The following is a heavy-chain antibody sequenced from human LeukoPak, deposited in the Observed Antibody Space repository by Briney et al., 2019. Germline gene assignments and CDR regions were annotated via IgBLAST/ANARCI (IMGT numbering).Heavy chain of an antibody. J-gene: IGHJ4*02. CDR2: IYPGDSDT. V-gene: IGHV5-51*01. D-gene: IGHD5-24*01. CDR3: ASRKKGMATAGFDY. CDR1: GSIFTSYW. Sequence: GASLQISCKGSGSIFTSYWSGWGRQLPGKGVEGMGIIYPGDSDTSYSPSFQGQVTISAEKSISTAYLQWSSLKASDTALYYCASRKKGMATAGFDYWGQGTLVTVSS.